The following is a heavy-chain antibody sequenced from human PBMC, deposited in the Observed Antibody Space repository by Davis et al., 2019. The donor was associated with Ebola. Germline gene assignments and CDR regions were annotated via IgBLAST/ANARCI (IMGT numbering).Heavy chain of an antibody. CDR1: GGSISSGGYY. CDR3: AREGYCTNGVCYTGWFDP. CDR2: IYYSGST. V-gene: IGHV4-61*08. Sequence: SETLSLTCTVSGGSISSGGYYWSWIRQHPGKGLEWIGYIYYSGSTYYNPSLKSRVTISVDTSKNQFSLKLSSVTAADTAVYYCAREGYCTNGVCYTGWFDPWGQGTLVTVSS. D-gene: IGHD2-8*01. J-gene: IGHJ5*02.